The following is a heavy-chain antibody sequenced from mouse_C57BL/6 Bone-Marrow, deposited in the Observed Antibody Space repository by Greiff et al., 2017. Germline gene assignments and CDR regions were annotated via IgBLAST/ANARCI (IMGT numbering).Heavy chain of an antibody. CDR1: GYTFTSYW. D-gene: IGHD4-1*01. J-gene: IGHJ2*01. CDR3: ARSVPLGRGFDY. V-gene: IGHV1-55*01. CDR2: IYPTSGRT. Sequence: QVQLQQPGAELVKPGASVKMSCKASGYTFTSYWITWVKQRPGQGLEWIGDIYPTSGRTNYNEKFKSKAILTVDTSSNTAYMQLSSLTSEDSAVFYCARSVPLGRGFDYWGQGTTLTVSS.